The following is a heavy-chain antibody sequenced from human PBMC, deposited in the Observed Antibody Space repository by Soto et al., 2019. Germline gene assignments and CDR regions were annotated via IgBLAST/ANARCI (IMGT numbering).Heavy chain of an antibody. J-gene: IGHJ5*02. CDR2: ISHSGPS. CDR1: GYSISSGYY. CDR3: ARASGGHSGLGHWSDP. D-gene: IGHD2-21*02. Sequence: ATLSLPCTVSGYSISSGYYWSWIRQTPGKGLEWIGSISHSGPSFYNPSLRSRVTISMDTSNNHFSLKLNSLTATDTAVYYCARASGGHSGLGHWSDPWGKGNLATVSS. V-gene: IGHV4-38-2*02.